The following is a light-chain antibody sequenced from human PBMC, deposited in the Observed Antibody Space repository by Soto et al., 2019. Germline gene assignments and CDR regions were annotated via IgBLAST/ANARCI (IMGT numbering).Light chain of an antibody. Sequence: DIQMTQSPSALSASVGDRVTITCRASQTISSYLNWYQQKPGKAPKLLIYAESTLQSGVPSRFSGSGSGTDFTLIISSLQPEDFATYYCQQSYSTPYTFGQGTKLEIK. CDR1: QTISSY. J-gene: IGKJ2*01. CDR2: AES. V-gene: IGKV1-39*01. CDR3: QQSYSTPYT.